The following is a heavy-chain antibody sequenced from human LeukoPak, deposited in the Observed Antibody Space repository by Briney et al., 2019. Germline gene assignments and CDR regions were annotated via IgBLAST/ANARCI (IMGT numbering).Heavy chain of an antibody. CDR1: GGSISSSSYY. CDR3: ARGHSGSYYGDYYYMDV. CDR2: IYYSGST. D-gene: IGHD1-26*01. Sequence: SETLSLTCTVSGGSISSSSYYWGWIRQPPGKGLEWIGSIYYSGSTYYNPSLKSRVTISVDTSKNQFSLKLSSMTAADTAVYYCARGHSGSYYGDYYYMDVWGKGTTVTVSS. J-gene: IGHJ6*03. V-gene: IGHV4-39*01.